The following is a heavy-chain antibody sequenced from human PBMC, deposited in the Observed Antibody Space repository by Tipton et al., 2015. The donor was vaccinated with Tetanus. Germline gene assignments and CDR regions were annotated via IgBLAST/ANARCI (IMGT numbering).Heavy chain of an antibody. J-gene: IGHJ5*02. D-gene: IGHD2-2*01. V-gene: IGHV5-51*01. CDR2: IYPGDSST. CDR3: ARHWSKAYARPFDP. CDR1: GYTFATSW. Sequence: VQLVQSGAEMKKPGESLKISCQGSGYTFATSWIAWVRQVPGKGLEWMGIIYPGDSSTRYSPSFQGQVTISADKCTSTAYLQWNCLKTADTAIYYCARHWSKAYARPFDPWGQGTLVTVSS.